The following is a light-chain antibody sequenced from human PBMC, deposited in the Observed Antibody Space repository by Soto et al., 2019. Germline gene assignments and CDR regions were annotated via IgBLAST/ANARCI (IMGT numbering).Light chain of an antibody. Sequence: DIVMTQTPLSSAVTLGQSASISCRSSQSLVHSDGNTYLSWLQQRPGQPPRPLIYKISNRFSGVPDRFGGSGAGTDFTLKISRVEAEDVGIDDCMHATYPPLTFGGGTKLE. J-gene: IGKJ4*01. CDR3: MHATYPPLT. V-gene: IGKV2-24*01. CDR2: KIS. CDR1: QSLVHSDGNTY.